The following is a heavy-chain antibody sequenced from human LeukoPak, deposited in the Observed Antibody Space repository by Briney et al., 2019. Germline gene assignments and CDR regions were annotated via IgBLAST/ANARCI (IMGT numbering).Heavy chain of an antibody. V-gene: IGHV4-30-4*01. CDR1: GGSISSDDYY. D-gene: IGHD2-21*01. CDR2: KSASGST. J-gene: IGHJ4*01. CDR3: ARYTYCGADAGCRRNFYF. Sequence: SQTLSLTCTVSGGSISSDDYYWGWIPQPPGKDLVWLGYKSASGSTYYNPSLDSRIIISINISNKQFLLKLSLVTADPAAAYFWARYTYCGADAGCRRNFYFWGRGTLVAVSS.